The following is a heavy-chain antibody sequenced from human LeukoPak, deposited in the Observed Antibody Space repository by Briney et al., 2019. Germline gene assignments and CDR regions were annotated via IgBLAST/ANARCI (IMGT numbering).Heavy chain of an antibody. J-gene: IGHJ6*02. CDR2: ISAYNGNT. Sequence: ASVKVSCKASGYTFTSYGNSWVRQAPGQGLEWMGWISAYNGNTNYAQKLQGRVTMTTDTSTSTAYMELRSLRSDDTAVYYCARDRTPTRYYDFWSGYFPMDVWGQGTTVTVSS. D-gene: IGHD3-3*01. CDR3: ARDRTPTRYYDFWSGYFPMDV. CDR1: GYTFTSYG. V-gene: IGHV1-18*01.